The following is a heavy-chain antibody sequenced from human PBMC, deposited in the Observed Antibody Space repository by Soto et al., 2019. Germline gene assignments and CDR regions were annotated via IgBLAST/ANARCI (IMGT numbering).Heavy chain of an antibody. CDR1: GFTFSSYS. D-gene: IGHD6-6*01. Sequence: GGSLRLSCASPGFTFSSYSMNLVRQAPGKGLEWVSSISSSSSYIYYADSVKGRFTISRDNAKNSLYLQMNSLRAEDTAVYYCARGRSIAARPRSNWFDPWGQGTLVTVFS. CDR2: ISSSSSYI. CDR3: ARGRSIAARPRSNWFDP. J-gene: IGHJ5*02. V-gene: IGHV3-21*01.